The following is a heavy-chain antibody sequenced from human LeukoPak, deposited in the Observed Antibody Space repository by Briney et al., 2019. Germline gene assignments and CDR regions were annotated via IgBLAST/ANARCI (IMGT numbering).Heavy chain of an antibody. J-gene: IGHJ3*02. Sequence: QPGRSLRLSCAASGFSFSNYGIHWVRQAPGKGLEWVAVISYDGNNKYYADSVEGLFTISRDNSKNTLYLQMNSLRAEDTAVYYCAKDRGGAYYESSVDIWGQGTMVTVSS. V-gene: IGHV3-30*18. CDR1: GFSFSNYG. CDR2: ISYDGNNK. D-gene: IGHD3-22*01. CDR3: AKDRGGAYYESSVDI.